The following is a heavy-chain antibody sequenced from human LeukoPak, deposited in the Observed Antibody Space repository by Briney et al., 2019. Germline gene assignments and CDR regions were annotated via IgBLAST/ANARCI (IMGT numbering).Heavy chain of an antibody. D-gene: IGHD3-22*01. J-gene: IGHJ4*02. CDR2: IYYSGST. V-gene: IGHV4-31*03. Sequence: SQTLSLTCTVSGGSISSGGYYWSWIRQHPGKGLEWIGYIYYSGSTNYNPSLKSRVTISVDTSKNQFSLKLSSVTAADTAVYYCARHSPDYDSSGQESFDYWGQGTLVTVSS. CDR1: GGSISSGGYY. CDR3: ARHSPDYDSSGQESFDY.